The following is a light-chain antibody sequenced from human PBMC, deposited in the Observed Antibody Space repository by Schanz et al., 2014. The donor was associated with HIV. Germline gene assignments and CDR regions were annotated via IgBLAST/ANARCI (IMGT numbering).Light chain of an antibody. CDR2: GAS. CDR3: QQYGSSPRT. CDR1: QSIDSSY. Sequence: EIVLTQSPGTLSLSPGERATLSCRASQSIDSSYLAWYQQKPGQAPRLLISGASTRAAGIPDRFTGSGSGTEFTLTISSLQSEDFAVYYCQQYGSSPRTFGQGAKVEI. J-gene: IGKJ1*01. V-gene: IGKV3-20*01.